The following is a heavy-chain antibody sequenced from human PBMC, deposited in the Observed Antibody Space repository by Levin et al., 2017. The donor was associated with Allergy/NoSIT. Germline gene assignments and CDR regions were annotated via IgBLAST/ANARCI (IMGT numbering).Heavy chain of an antibody. V-gene: IGHV4-59*01. Sequence: SETLSLTCTVSGGSISSYYWSWIRQPPGKGLEWVGHIYYSGSTNYNPSLTSRVTISVDTSKNQFSLKLSSVTAADTAVYYCARMYCSGTRSYAGMGQNCCETWGQGALVT. CDR2: IYYSGST. J-gene: IGHJ5*02. CDR1: GGSISSYY. D-gene: IGHD2-2*01. CDR3: ARMYCSGTRSYAGMGQNCCET.